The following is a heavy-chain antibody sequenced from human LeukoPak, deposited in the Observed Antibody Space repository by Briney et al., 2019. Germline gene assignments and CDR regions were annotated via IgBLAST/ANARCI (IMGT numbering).Heavy chain of an antibody. CDR1: GFTFSSYA. Sequence: GGSLRLSCAASGFTFSSYAMSWVRQAPGKGLEWVSVISGNGGSTYYADSVKGRFTISRDNSKNTLYLQVNSLRAEDTAVYYCAKQMSTVTFTPFDYWGQGTLVTVSS. D-gene: IGHD3-16*01. J-gene: IGHJ4*02. V-gene: IGHV3-23*01. CDR3: AKQMSTVTFTPFDY. CDR2: ISGNGGST.